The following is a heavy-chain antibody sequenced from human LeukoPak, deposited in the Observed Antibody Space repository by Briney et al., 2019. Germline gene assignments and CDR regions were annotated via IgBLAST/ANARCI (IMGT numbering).Heavy chain of an antibody. J-gene: IGHJ3*02. CDR2: ISYDGSNK. V-gene: IGHV3-30*18. CDR3: AKDMTGGLPGGAFDI. D-gene: IGHD3-16*01. Sequence: PGGSLRLSCAASGFTFSSYGMHWVRQAPGKGLEWVAVISYDGSNKYYADSVKGRFTISRDNSKNTLYLQMNSLRAEDTAVYYCAKDMTGGLPGGAFDIWGQGTMVTVSS. CDR1: GFTFSSYG.